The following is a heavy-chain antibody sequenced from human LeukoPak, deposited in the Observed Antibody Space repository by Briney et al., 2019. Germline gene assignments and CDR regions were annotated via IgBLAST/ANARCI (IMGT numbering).Heavy chain of an antibody. D-gene: IGHD3-22*01. Sequence: ASVKVSCKASGYTFTGYYMHWVRQAPGRGLEWMGWINPNSGGTNYAQKFQGRVTMTRDTSISTAYMELSRLRSDDTAVYYCARDYYDSSGLDYWGQGTLVTVSS. J-gene: IGHJ4*02. V-gene: IGHV1-2*02. CDR1: GYTFTGYY. CDR3: ARDYYDSSGLDY. CDR2: INPNSGGT.